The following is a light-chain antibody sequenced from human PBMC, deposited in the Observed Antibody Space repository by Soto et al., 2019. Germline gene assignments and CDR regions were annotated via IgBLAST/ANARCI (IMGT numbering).Light chain of an antibody. CDR2: GAS. CDR1: QSVSSN. Sequence: EIVMTQSPATLSVSPGERATIYCRASQSVSSNLAWYQQKPGQAPRLLIYGASTRATGIPARFSGSGSGTEFTLTISSLQSEDFAVYYCQQYNNWPPLTFGQGTKVDIK. J-gene: IGKJ1*01. V-gene: IGKV3-15*01. CDR3: QQYNNWPPLT.